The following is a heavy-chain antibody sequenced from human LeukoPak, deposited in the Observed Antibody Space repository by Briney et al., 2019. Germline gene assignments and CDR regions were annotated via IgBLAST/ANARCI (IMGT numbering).Heavy chain of an antibody. D-gene: IGHD5-18*01. Sequence: SETLSLTCTVSGYSISSAYYWGWMRQPPGKGLEWIGSISHSGSTNYNPSLKSRVTISGDTSKNQFSLKLSSVTAADTAVYYCARSDIAMVNHAFDIWGQGTMVTVSS. V-gene: IGHV4-38-2*02. CDR2: ISHSGST. CDR1: GYSISSAYY. CDR3: ARSDIAMVNHAFDI. J-gene: IGHJ3*02.